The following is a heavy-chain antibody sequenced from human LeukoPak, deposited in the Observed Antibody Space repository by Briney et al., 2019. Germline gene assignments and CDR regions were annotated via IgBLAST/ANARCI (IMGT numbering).Heavy chain of an antibody. CDR3: ARGGRGYSYGLTNCFDP. J-gene: IGHJ5*02. CDR1: GGTISSYY. D-gene: IGHD5-18*01. CDR2: IYTSGST. Sequence: SETLSLTCTVSGGTISSYYWNWIRQPPGKGLEWIGRIYTSGSTNYNPSLKSRVTMSVDTSKNQFSLKLSSVTAADTAVYYCARGGRGYSYGLTNCFDPWGQGTLVTVSS. V-gene: IGHV4-4*07.